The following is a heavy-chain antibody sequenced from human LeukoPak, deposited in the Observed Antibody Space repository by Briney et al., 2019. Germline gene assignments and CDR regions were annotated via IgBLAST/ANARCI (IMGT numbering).Heavy chain of an antibody. Sequence: GGSLRLSCAASGFTFSSYATSWVRQAPGKGLEWVSAISGSGGSTYYADSVKGRFTISRDNSKNTLYLQINSLRAEDTAVYYCAKIEGTYYDFWSGYYTFDYWGQGTLVTVSS. CDR1: GFTFSSYA. J-gene: IGHJ4*02. CDR2: ISGSGGST. V-gene: IGHV3-23*01. CDR3: AKIEGTYYDFWSGYYTFDY. D-gene: IGHD3-3*01.